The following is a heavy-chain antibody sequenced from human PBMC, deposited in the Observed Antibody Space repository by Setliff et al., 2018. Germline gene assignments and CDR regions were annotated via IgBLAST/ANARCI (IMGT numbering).Heavy chain of an antibody. CDR1: GGTFSSYA. D-gene: IGHD4-4*01. CDR3: ATRTTATTIGWFDP. V-gene: IGHV1-69*10. Sequence: SVKVSCKASGGTFSSYAISWVRQAPGQGLEWMGGIIPILGKANYAQKFQGRVTITADKSTSTAYMELSSLRSEDTAVYYCATRTTATTIGWFDPWGQGTLVTVSS. CDR2: IIPILGKA. J-gene: IGHJ5*02.